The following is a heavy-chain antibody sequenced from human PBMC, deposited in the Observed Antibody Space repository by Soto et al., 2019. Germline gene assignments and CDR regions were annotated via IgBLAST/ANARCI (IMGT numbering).Heavy chain of an antibody. V-gene: IGHV1-46*01. CDR3: ARDSYP. CDR1: GGTFSSYA. J-gene: IGHJ5*02. CDR2: INPSGGST. Sequence: ASVKVSCKDSGGTFSSYASIWVRQAPGQGLEWMGIINPSGGSTSYAQKFQGRVTMTRDTSTSTVYMELSSLRSEDTAVYYCARDSYPWGQGTLVTVSS.